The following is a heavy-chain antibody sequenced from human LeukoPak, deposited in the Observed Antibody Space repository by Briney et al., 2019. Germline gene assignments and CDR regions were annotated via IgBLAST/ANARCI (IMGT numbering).Heavy chain of an antibody. CDR2: VNRDGSET. CDR1: GFALSSHR. J-gene: IGHJ6*02. V-gene: IGHV3-7*03. CDR3: ARNNGMDV. Sequence: GGSLRLSCAASGFALSSHRMTWVRQVPGRGPEWVANVNRDGSETYYLDSVKGRFTISKDNAKNSLYLQMNSLRAEDTALYHCARNNGMDVWGQGTTVIVSS.